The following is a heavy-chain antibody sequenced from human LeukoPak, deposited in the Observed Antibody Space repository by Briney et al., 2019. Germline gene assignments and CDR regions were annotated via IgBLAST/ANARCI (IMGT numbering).Heavy chain of an antibody. J-gene: IGHJ4*02. CDR2: IIPIFGTA. Sequence: EASVKVSCKASGGTFSSYAISWVRQAPGQGLEWMGGIIPIFGTANYAQKFQGRVTITADESTSTAYMELSSLRSEDTAVYHCARSFWGIAAAPDYWGQGTLVTVSS. D-gene: IGHD6-13*01. CDR3: ARSFWGIAAAPDY. CDR1: GGTFSSYA. V-gene: IGHV1-69*13.